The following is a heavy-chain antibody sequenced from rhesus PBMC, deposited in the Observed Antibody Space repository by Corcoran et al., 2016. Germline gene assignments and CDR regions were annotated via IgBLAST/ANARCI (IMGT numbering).Heavy chain of an antibody. CDR2: ISGSGGPT. V-gene: IGHV4-173*01. D-gene: IGHD1-26*01. CDR1: GGSISSSY. J-gene: IGHJ5-1*01. Sequence: QLQLQESGPGLVKPSETLSLTCAVSGGSISSSYWSWIRQPPGKELAWIGRISGSGGPTDYHPSLKSRVTISTDTSKNQFSLKLTSVTAADTAVYSCARSPTNNWNYVGRFDVWGPGVLVTVSS. CDR3: ARSPTNNWNYVGRFDV.